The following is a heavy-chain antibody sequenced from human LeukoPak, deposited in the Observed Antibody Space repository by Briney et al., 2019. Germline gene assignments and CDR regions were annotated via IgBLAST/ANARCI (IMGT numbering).Heavy chain of an antibody. D-gene: IGHD4-17*01. CDR2: ISYDGSNK. J-gene: IGHJ6*02. V-gene: IGHV3-30*18. CDR3: AKPSGTVTTHPYYYYGMDV. CDR1: GFTFSSYG. Sequence: PGGFLRLSCAASGFTFSSYGMHWVRQAPGKGLEWVAVISYDGSNKYYADSVKGRFTISRDNSKNTLYLQMNSLRAEDTAVYYCAKPSGTVTTHPYYYYGMDVWGQGTTVTVSS.